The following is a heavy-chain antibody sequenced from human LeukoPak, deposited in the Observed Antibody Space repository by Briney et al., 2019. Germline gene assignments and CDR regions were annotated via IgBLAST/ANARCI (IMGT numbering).Heavy chain of an antibody. J-gene: IGHJ1*01. D-gene: IGHD3-10*01. CDR1: GFTFSSYD. CDR2: IWYDGSNK. CDR3: ARDVESMNRAWGRLFQH. Sequence: GGSLRLSCAASGFTFSSYDIHWVRQAPGKGLEWVAVIWYDGSNKYYADSVKGRFTISRDNSKNTLYLQMNSLRVEDTAVYYCARDVESMNRAWGRLFQHWGPGTLVTVSS. V-gene: IGHV3-33*01.